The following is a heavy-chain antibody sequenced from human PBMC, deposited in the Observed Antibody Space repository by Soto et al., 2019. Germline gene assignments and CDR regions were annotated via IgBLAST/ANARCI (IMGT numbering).Heavy chain of an antibody. J-gene: IGHJ5*02. V-gene: IGHV4-59*01. CDR1: GGSISSYY. Sequence: SETLSLTCTVSGGSISSYYWSWIRQPPGKGLEWIGYIYYSGSTNYNPSLKSRVTISVDTSKNQFSLKLSSVTAADTAVYYCARAKGAYCGGDCLGRFDPWGQGTLVTVSS. CDR3: ARAKGAYCGGDCLGRFDP. D-gene: IGHD2-21*02. CDR2: IYYSGST.